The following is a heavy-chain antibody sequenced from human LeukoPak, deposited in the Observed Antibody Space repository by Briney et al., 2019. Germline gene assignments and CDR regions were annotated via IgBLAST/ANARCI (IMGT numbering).Heavy chain of an antibody. J-gene: IGHJ4*02. D-gene: IGHD6-6*01. CDR2: IIPIFGTA. CDR3: ARSLEWEAARIDY. V-gene: IGHV1-69*13. CDR1: GGTFSSYA. Sequence: SVKVSCKASGGTFSSYAISWVRQAPGQGLEWMGGIIPIFGTANYAQKFQGRVTITADESTSTAYMELSSLRSEDTAVHYCARSLEWEAARIDYWGQGTLVTVSS.